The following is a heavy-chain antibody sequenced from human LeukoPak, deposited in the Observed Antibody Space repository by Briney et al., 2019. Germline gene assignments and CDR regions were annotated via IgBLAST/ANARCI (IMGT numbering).Heavy chain of an antibody. J-gene: IGHJ4*02. CDR2: ISYDGIHK. V-gene: IGHV3-30*04. CDR1: GFTFNSH. D-gene: IGHD4-17*01. CDR3: AKQTSVTTSGLEY. Sequence: GRSLRLSCAASGFTFNSHMHWVRQAPGEGLEWVAGISYDGIHKNYADSVKGRFTISSDNSKNTLSLQMNSLRAEDTAVYYCAKQTSVTTSGLEYWGQGTLSPSPQ.